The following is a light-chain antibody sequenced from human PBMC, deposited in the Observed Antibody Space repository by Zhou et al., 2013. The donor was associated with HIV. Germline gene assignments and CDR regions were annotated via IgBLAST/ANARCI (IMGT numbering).Light chain of an antibody. CDR1: QSVRTG. V-gene: IGKV3-15*01. Sequence: ERVMTQSPSTLSLSPGERATLSCRASQSVRTGLAWYQQKPGQAPRLLIYDASTRATGIPPRFSGSGSGTEFSLTISSLQSEDFAVYYCQQYDNWPPLTFGGGTKVEIK. CDR3: QQYDNWPPLT. CDR2: DAS. J-gene: IGKJ4*01.